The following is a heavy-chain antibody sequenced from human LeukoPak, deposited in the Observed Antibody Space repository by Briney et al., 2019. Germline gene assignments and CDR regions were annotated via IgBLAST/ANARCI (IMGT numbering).Heavy chain of an antibody. CDR2: IYPGDSDT. Sequence: GESLKISCKGSGYTFTNSWIGWVRQMPGKGLEWMGIIYPGDSDTRYSPSFQGQVTISADKSISTAYLQWSSLKASDTAMYYCARARGVVVVAATNWFDPWGQGTLVTVSS. CDR1: GYTFTNSW. D-gene: IGHD2-15*01. V-gene: IGHV5-51*01. J-gene: IGHJ5*02. CDR3: ARARGVVVVAATNWFDP.